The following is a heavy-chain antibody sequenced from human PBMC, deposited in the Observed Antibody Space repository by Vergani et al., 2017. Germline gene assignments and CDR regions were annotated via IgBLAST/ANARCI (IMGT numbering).Heavy chain of an antibody. Sequence: QVQLVQSGAEVKKPGSSVKVSCKASGGTFSSYAISWVRQAPGQGLEWMGGIIPIFGTANYAQKFQGRVTITADKSTSTAYMELSSLRSEDTAVYYCARDLHDSSGDYSDYFDYWGQGTLVTVSS. D-gene: IGHD3-22*01. CDR2: IIPIFGTA. CDR1: GGTFSSYA. V-gene: IGHV1-69*06. J-gene: IGHJ4*02. CDR3: ARDLHDSSGDYSDYFDY.